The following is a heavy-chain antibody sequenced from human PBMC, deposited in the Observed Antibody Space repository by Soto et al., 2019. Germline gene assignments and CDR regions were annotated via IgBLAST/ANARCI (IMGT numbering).Heavy chain of an antibody. CDR3: AKELAAVCLGAFDI. V-gene: IGHV3-23*01. CDR1: GFTFNNYA. CDR2: ISGNGDNT. D-gene: IGHD6-13*01. Sequence: EVQLLESGGGLAQPGGSLRLSCAASGFTFNNYAMSWVRQAPGKGLEWVSAISGNGDNTYYTDSVKGRFTVSRDNSKNTLYLQMNILRAEDTAVYYCAKELAAVCLGAFDIWGQGTMVTVSS. J-gene: IGHJ3*02.